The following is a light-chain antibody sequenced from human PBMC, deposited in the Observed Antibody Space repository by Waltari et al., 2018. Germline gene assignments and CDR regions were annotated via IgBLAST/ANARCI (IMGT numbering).Light chain of an antibody. CDR2: EVS. CDR3: MQSQEAPIT. Sequence: DIVMTQTPLSLSVTPGQPASISCNPSQMLLHPTGRTFLYWFLQRPGQPPQPLIYEVSNRFSGVPDRFSGSESGTDFTLKISRVEAEDFGVYYCMQSQEAPITFGQGTRLEIK. J-gene: IGKJ5*01. V-gene: IGKV2D-29*01. CDR1: QMLLHPTGRTF.